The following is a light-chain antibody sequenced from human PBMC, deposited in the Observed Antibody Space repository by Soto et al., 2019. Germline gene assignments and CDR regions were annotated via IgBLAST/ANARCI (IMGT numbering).Light chain of an antibody. CDR2: DVR. CDR1: SSDVGGYNY. V-gene: IGLV2-14*01. Sequence: QSALTQPASVSGSPGQSITISCTGTSSDVGGYNYVSWYQQHPGKAPKLMIYDVRNRPSGVSNRFSGSKSVTTASLTISGLQAEDDDDYYCSSYTTISTYVFGTGTKVTVL. J-gene: IGLJ1*01. CDR3: SSYTTISTYV.